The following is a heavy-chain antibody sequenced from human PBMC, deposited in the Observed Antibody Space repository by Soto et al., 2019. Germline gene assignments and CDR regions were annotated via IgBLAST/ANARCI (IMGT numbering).Heavy chain of an antibody. CDR1: GGTFSSYT. CDR3: ANSRAWYFDL. V-gene: IGHV1-69*02. J-gene: IGHJ2*01. Sequence: QVQLVQSGAEVKKPGSSVKVSCKASGGTFSSYTISWVRQAPGQGLERMGRIIPILGIANYAQKFQGRVTITADKSTSTAYMELSSLRSEDTAVYYCANSRAWYFDLWGRGTLVTVSS. CDR2: IIPILGIA.